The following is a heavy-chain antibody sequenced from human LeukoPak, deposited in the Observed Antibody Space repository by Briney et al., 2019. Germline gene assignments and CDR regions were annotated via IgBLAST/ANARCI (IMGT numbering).Heavy chain of an antibody. CDR2: IYYSGST. CDR3: ARTILEMATDWYFDL. D-gene: IGHD5-24*01. V-gene: IGHV4-59*01. Sequence: SETLSLTCTVSGGSISSYYWSWIRQPPWKGLEWIGYIYYSGSTNYNPSLKSRVTISVDTSKNQFSLKLSSVTAADTAVYYCARTILEMATDWYFDLWGRGTLVTVSS. CDR1: GGSISSYY. J-gene: IGHJ2*01.